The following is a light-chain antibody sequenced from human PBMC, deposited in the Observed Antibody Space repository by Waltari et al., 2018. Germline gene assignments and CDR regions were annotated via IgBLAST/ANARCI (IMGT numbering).Light chain of an antibody. J-gene: IGLJ2*01. V-gene: IGLV3-1*01. Sequence: SYELTQPPSVSVSPAQTVTITSPGAGLGAKHARWYHQKPGQSPILVIYQDTKRPSGIPERFSGSNSGNTATLTISGTQAMDEADYYCQAWDSSSEMVFGGGTKLTVL. CDR2: QDT. CDR3: QAWDSSSEMV. CDR1: GLGAKH.